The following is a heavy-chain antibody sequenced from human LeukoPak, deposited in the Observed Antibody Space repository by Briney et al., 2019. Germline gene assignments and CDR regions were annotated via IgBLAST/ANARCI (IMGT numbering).Heavy chain of an antibody. Sequence: PGGSLRLSCAASGFTFSDHYLDWVRQAPGKGLEWVSVIYSGGSTYYADSVKGRFTISRDNSKNTLYLQMNSLRAEDTAVYYCARGGPAAGRFDYWGQGTLVTVSS. CDR1: GFTFSDHY. V-gene: IGHV3-66*01. CDR3: ARGGPAAGRFDY. J-gene: IGHJ4*02. D-gene: IGHD6-13*01. CDR2: IYSGGST.